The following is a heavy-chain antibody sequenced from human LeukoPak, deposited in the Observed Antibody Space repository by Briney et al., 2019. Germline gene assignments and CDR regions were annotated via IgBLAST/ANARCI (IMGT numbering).Heavy chain of an antibody. CDR2: IIPIFGTA. CDR3: ARLIGGTIFGVVRNNWFDP. Sequence: SVKVSCKASGGTFSSYAISWVRQAPGQGLEWMGGIIPIFGTANYAQKFQGRVTITTDESTSTAYMELSSLRSEDTAVYYCARLIGGTIFGVVRNNWFDPWAREPWSPSPQ. V-gene: IGHV1-69*05. CDR1: GGTFSSYA. J-gene: IGHJ5*02. D-gene: IGHD3-3*01.